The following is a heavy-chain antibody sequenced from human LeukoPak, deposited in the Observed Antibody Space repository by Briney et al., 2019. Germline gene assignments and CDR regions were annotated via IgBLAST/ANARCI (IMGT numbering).Heavy chain of an antibody. CDR1: GFTFSSYW. Sequence: GGSLRLSCAASGFTFSSYWMHWVRQAPGKGLVWVSRIDSDGSSTSYADSVKGRFTISRDNAKNTLYLQMNSLRAEDTAVYYCARDQDFTVVTQNFDYWGQGTLVTVSS. CDR3: ARDQDFTVVTQNFDY. J-gene: IGHJ4*02. V-gene: IGHV3-74*01. D-gene: IGHD4-23*01. CDR2: IDSDGSST.